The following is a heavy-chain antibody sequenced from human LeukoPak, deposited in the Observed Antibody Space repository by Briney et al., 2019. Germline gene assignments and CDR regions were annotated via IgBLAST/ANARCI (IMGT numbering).Heavy chain of an antibody. V-gene: IGHV4-61*02. CDR1: GGSISSGSYY. CDR2: IYTGGST. D-gene: IGHD2-2*01. CDR3: ARGGLVVPAAIYYYYYGMDV. Sequence: PSETLSLTCTVSGGSISSGSYYWSWIRQPAGKGLEWIGRIYTGGSTNYNPSLKSRVTISVDTSKNQFSLKLSSVTAADTAVYYCARGGLVVPAAIYYYYYGMDVWGQGTTVTVSS. J-gene: IGHJ6*02.